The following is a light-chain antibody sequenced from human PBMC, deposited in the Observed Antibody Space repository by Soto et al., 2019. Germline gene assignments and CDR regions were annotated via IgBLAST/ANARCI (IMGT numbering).Light chain of an antibody. CDR3: ISYTGSSTSYV. CDR2: EVT. CDR1: SSGVGSYNH. Sequence: QSALTQPASVSGSPGQSITISCSGTSSGVGSYNHVAWYQQFPGKTPKLIIYEVTYRPSGVSHRFSASKSGNTASLTISGLQAEDEADYYCISYTGSSTSYVFXTGTKVTVL. V-gene: IGLV2-14*01. J-gene: IGLJ1*01.